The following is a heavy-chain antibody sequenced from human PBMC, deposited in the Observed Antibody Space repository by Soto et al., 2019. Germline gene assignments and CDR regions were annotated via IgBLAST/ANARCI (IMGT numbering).Heavy chain of an antibody. J-gene: IGHJ4*02. Sequence: GVSLRLSCAASGFTFGNYWMHWVRQAPGKGPEWVSRMTSDGRTTQYADSVKGRFTVSRDNAKNTLYLQMNSLRAEDTAVYYCARAEVDYWGPGTLVTVSS. CDR3: ARAEVDY. CDR1: GFTFGNYW. CDR2: MTSDGRTT. V-gene: IGHV3-74*03.